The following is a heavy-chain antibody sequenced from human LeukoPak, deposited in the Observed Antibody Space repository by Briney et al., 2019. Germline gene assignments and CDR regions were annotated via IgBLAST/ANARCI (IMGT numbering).Heavy chain of an antibody. D-gene: IGHD3-22*01. V-gene: IGHV3-66*01. CDR3: ARDTYDSSGYYWNWFDP. J-gene: IGHJ5*02. Sequence: GGSLRLSCAASGFTVSNSYMSWVRQAPGEGLEWVSVIYGGGSTFYADSVKGRLTISRDNSKNTLYLQMNSPRADDTAVYFCARDTYDSSGYYWNWFDPWGQGTLVTVSS. CDR1: GFTVSNSY. CDR2: IYGGGST.